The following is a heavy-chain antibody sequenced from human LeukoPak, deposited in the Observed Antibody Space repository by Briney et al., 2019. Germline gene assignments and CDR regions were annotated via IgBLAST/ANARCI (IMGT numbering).Heavy chain of an antibody. J-gene: IGHJ4*02. CDR3: ARDRGSGWQGSFDY. CDR2: ISAYNGNT. Sequence: GASVKVSCKPSAYTFTSYGISWVRQAHGQGLEWMGWISAYNGNTNYAQKLQGRVTMTTDTSTSTAYMELRSLRSDDTAVYYCARDRGSGWQGSFDYWGQGTLVTVSS. D-gene: IGHD6-19*01. V-gene: IGHV1-18*01. CDR1: AYTFTSYG.